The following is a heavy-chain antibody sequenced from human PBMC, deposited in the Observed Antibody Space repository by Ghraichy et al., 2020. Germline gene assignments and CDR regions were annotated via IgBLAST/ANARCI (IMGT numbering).Heavy chain of an antibody. J-gene: IGHJ6*02. CDR3: AGGGYGMDV. CDR1: GLSVSNNY. Sequence: GGSLRLSCAASGLSVSNNYMSWVRQAPGKGLEWVSVMYIGGSTYYAGSVKGRFTISRDSSKNTLNLQMNSLRAEDTAVYYCAGGGYGMDVWGQGTTVTVSS. V-gene: IGHV3-53*01. CDR2: MYIGGST.